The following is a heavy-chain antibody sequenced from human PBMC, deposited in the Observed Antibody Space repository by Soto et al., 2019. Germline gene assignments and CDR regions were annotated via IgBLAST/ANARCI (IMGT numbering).Heavy chain of an antibody. J-gene: IGHJ4*02. CDR3: ARSRYTSSWLIDY. CDR2: IWYDGTNQ. CDR1: GFTFSTYG. D-gene: IGHD6-13*01. Sequence: GGSLRLSCAASGFTFSTYGMHLVRQSPGKGLEWVAVIWYDGTNQNYGDSVKGRFTISRDNSKNEMYLQMNSLRAEDTAMYYCARSRYTSSWLIDYWGLGTMVTVSS. V-gene: IGHV3-33*01.